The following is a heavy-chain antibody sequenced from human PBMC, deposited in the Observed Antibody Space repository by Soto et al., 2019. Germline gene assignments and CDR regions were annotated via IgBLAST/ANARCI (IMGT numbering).Heavy chain of an antibody. D-gene: IGHD3-3*01. J-gene: IGHJ6*02. Sequence: SVKVSCKASGYTFTSYGISWVRQAPGQGLEWMGWISAYNGNTNYAQKLQGRVTMTTDTSTSTAYMELRSLRSDDTAVYYCARDTYYDFWSGYYSYYGMDVWGQGTTVTVSS. CDR2: ISAYNGNT. CDR3: ARDTYYDFWSGYYSYYGMDV. V-gene: IGHV1-18*01. CDR1: GYTFTSYG.